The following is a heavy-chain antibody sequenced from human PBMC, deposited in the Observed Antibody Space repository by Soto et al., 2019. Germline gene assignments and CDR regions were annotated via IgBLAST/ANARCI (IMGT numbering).Heavy chain of an antibody. J-gene: IGHJ6*02. CDR3: ASQLVGFLEWLPDYYYGMDV. D-gene: IGHD3-3*02. CDR2: ISAYNGNT. CDR1: GYTFTSYG. Sequence: GASVKVSCKASGYTFTSYGRSWVRQAPGQGLEWMGWISAYNGNTNYAQKLQGRVTMTTDTSTSTAYMELRSLRSDDTAVYYCASQLVGFLEWLPDYYYGMDVWGQGTTVTVSS. V-gene: IGHV1-18*01.